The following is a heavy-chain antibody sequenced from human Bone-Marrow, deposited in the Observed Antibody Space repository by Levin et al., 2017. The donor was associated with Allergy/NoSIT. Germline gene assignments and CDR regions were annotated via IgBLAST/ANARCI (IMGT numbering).Heavy chain of an antibody. CDR2: ISGNDGST. J-gene: IGHJ3*02. V-gene: IGHV3-23*01. D-gene: IGHD3-10*01. CDR3: AKDRIVRGVMGAFDI. CDR1: GFTFSSYA. Sequence: GGSLRLSCAASGFTFSSYAMSWVRQAPGKGLEWVSVISGNDGSTYYADSVKGRFTISRDNSKNTLYLQMNSLRAEDTAIYYCAKDRIVRGVMGAFDIRGPGNIVHVSS.